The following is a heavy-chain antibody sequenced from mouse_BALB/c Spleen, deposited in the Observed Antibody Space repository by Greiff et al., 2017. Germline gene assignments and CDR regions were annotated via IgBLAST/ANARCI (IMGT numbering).Heavy chain of an antibody. V-gene: IGHV1S81*02. CDR2: INPSNGRT. Sequence: QVQLQQPGAELVKPGASVKLSCKASGYTFTSYWMHWVKQRPGQGLEWIGEINPSNGRTNYNEKFKSKATLTVDKSSSTAYMQLSSLTSEDSAVYDCARGGYFDYWGQGTTLTVSS. J-gene: IGHJ2*01. CDR1: GYTFTSYW. CDR3: ARGGYFDY.